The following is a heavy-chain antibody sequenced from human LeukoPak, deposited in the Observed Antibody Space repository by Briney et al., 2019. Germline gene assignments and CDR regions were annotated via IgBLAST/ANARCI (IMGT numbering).Heavy chain of an antibody. D-gene: IGHD3-10*01. Sequence: GESLKISCKGSGYSFTSYWIGWVRQLPGQRLQCMRIIYPGDSHTRYTPSLQGQVTTSPDKSISTAYLQWSSLKASDTAMYYCARRVYYGSGSYYNRYYFDYWGQGTLVTVSS. V-gene: IGHV5-51*01. CDR2: IYPGDSHT. J-gene: IGHJ4*02. CDR3: ARRVYYGSGSYYNRYYFDY. CDR1: GYSFTSYW.